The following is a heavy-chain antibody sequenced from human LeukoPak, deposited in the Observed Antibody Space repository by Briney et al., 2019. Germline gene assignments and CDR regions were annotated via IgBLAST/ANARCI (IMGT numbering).Heavy chain of an antibody. V-gene: IGHV4-4*07. CDR3: ARDNGGDYWYSDI. Sequence: SETLSLTCTVTGASISTYYWSWIRQPAGKGLEWIGRMYTSGSTNYNPSLKSRVTMLVDTSKNQLSLKLSSVTAADTAVYFCARDNGGDYWYSDIWGRGTLVTVSS. J-gene: IGHJ2*01. CDR1: GASISTYY. D-gene: IGHD2-21*01. CDR2: MYTSGST.